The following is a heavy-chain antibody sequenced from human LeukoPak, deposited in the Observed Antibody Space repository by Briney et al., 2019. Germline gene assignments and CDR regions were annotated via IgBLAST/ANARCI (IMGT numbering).Heavy chain of an antibody. Sequence: SQTLSLTCTVSGGSISSGDYYWRWIRQPPGKGLEWIGYIYYSGSTYYNPSLKSRVTISVDTSKNQFSLKLSSVTAADTAVYYCARRRYYDILTGYYKGAFDIWGQGTMVTVSS. CDR1: GGSISSGDYY. J-gene: IGHJ3*02. D-gene: IGHD3-9*01. CDR3: ARRRYYDILTGYYKGAFDI. CDR2: IYYSGST. V-gene: IGHV4-30-4*08.